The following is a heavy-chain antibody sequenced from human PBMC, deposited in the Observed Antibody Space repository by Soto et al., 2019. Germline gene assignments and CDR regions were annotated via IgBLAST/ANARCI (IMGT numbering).Heavy chain of an antibody. CDR2: IYYSGST. CDR3: ASRYCSGGSCYIDY. D-gene: IGHD2-15*01. J-gene: IGHJ4*02. Sequence: SETLSLTCAVCGGYISSGGYSWSWIRQPPGKGLEWIGYIYYSGSTYYNPSLKSRVTISVDRSKNQFSLKLSSVTAADTAVYYCASRYCSGGSCYIDYWGQGTLVTVSS. V-gene: IGHV4-30-2*01. CDR1: GGYISSGGYS.